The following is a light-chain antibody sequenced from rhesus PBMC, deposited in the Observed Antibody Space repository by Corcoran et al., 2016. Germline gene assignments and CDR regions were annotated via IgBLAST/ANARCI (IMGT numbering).Light chain of an antibody. V-gene: IGKV1-22*01. Sequence: DIQMTQSPSSLSASVGDTVTITCRASQGISSWLAWYQQKPGKAPKLLIYKASSLQSGVPSRFSGRGSGTDCTLTSSSLQSEDVATYYCQQYSSRPLTVGGGTKVELK. CDR1: QGISSW. CDR2: KAS. J-gene: IGKJ4*01. CDR3: QQYSSRPLT.